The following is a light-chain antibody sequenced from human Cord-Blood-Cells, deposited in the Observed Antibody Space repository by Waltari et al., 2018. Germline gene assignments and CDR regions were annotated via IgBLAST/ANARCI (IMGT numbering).Light chain of an antibody. J-gene: IGKJ1*01. Sequence: DMKMTQSPSSLSASLGDRVTITCRASQSMSSYLNWYQQKPGKAPKLLIYAASNLQSGVPSRFSGSGSGTDFTLTISSLQPEDFATYYCQQSYSTPWTFGQGTKVEIK. CDR3: QQSYSTPWT. V-gene: IGKV1-39*01. CDR2: AAS. CDR1: QSMSSY.